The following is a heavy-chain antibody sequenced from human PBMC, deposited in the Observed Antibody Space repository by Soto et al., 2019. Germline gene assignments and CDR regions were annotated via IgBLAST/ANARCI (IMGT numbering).Heavy chain of an antibody. CDR1: GGSISSGDYY. V-gene: IGHV4-30-4*01. Sequence: PSETLSLTCTVSGGSISSGDYYWSWIRQPPGKGLEWIGYIYYSGSTYYNPSLKSRVTISVDTSKNQFSLKLSSVTAADTAVYYCARTTTVITEVDYGGQGTLVTVSS. CDR3: ARTTTVITEVDY. D-gene: IGHD4-17*01. CDR2: IYYSGST. J-gene: IGHJ4*02.